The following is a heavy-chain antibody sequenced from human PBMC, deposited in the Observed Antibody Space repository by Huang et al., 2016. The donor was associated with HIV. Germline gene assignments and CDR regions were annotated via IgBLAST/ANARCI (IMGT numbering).Heavy chain of an antibody. CDR3: ARQWTILEWLLGLDV. D-gene: IGHD3-3*01. Sequence: QMQLQQRGAGLLKPSETLSLTCGVSGGSFTGNYLTWIRQAPGKGLEWIGEVKDSGATNYNPSLNCRVTISLDKSNRELSLNLRSVTAADTAVYYCARQWTILEWLLGLDVWGQGTTVIVSS. J-gene: IGHJ6*02. V-gene: IGHV4-34*02. CDR2: VKDSGAT. CDR1: GGSFTGNY.